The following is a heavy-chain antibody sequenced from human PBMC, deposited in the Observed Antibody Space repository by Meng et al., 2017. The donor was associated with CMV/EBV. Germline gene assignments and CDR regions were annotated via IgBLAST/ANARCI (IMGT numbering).Heavy chain of an antibody. CDR2: INHSGST. CDR3: ARKITMVRGVISRESWFDY. V-gene: IGHV4-34*01. J-gene: IGHJ4*02. Sequence: SETLSLTCAVYGGSFSGYYWSWIRQPPGKGLEWIGEINHSGSTNYNPSLKSRVTISVDTSKNQFSLKQSSVTAADTAVYYCARKITMVRGVISRESWFDYWGQGTLVTVSS. D-gene: IGHD3-10*01. CDR1: GGSFSGYY.